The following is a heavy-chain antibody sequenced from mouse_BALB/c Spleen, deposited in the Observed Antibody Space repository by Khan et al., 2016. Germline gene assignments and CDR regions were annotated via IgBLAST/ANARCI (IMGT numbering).Heavy chain of an antibody. V-gene: IGHV3-2*02. CDR3: GRDRLGEWFFDV. Sequence: EVQLVESGPGLVKPPQSLSLPCPVSGYSIPSDYAWNWFRQFPGNKLEWMGYIIYSGSTSYNPSPKIRFFITRDTSQNQFFRQLNSLTPEDTATSFCGRDRLGEWFFDVWGSGTTVTVSA. CDR2: IIYSGST. D-gene: IGHD4-1*01. J-gene: IGHJ1*01. CDR1: GYSIPSDYA.